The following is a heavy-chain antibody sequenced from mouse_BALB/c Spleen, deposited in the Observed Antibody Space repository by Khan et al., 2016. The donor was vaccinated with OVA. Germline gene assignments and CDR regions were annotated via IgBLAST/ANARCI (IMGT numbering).Heavy chain of an antibody. J-gene: IGHJ3*01. D-gene: IGHD2-13*01. CDR3: TRGYYGDPFAY. CDR2: ISDGGSYT. CDR1: GFTFSDYY. Sequence: EVELVESGGGLVKPGGSLKLSCEASGFTFSDYYMYWVRQTPEKRLELVATISDGGSYTYYPDSVEGRFTISRDDVKNNLYLRMNSLKSEDTAMYYCTRGYYGDPFAYWGQGTLVTVSA. V-gene: IGHV5-4*02.